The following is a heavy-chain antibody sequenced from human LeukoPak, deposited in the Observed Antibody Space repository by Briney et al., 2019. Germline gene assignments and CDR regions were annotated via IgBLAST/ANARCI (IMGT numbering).Heavy chain of an antibody. V-gene: IGHV1-24*01. D-gene: IGHD3-16*02. CDR3: AKSAITFGGVIVTPAFDY. J-gene: IGHJ4*02. Sequence: ASVKVSCKVSGYTLTELSMHWVRQAPGKGLEWMGGFDPEDGETIYAQKFQGRVTMTEDTSTDTAYMELSSLRSEDTAVYYCAKSAITFGGVIVTPAFDYWGQGTLVTVSS. CDR1: GYTLTELS. CDR2: FDPEDGET.